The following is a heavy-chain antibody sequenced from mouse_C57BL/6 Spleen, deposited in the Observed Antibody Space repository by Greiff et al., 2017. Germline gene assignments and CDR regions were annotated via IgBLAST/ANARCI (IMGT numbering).Heavy chain of an antibody. Sequence: EVHLVESGGGLVKPGGSLKLSCAASGFTFSDYGMHWVRQAPEKGLEWVAYISSGSSTIYYADTVKGRFTISRDNAKNTLFLQMTSLRSEDTAMYYCARPAYYSNLYYAMDYWGQGTSVTVSS. CDR2: ISSGSSTI. CDR3: ARPAYYSNLYYAMDY. CDR1: GFTFSDYG. D-gene: IGHD2-5*01. J-gene: IGHJ4*01. V-gene: IGHV5-17*01.